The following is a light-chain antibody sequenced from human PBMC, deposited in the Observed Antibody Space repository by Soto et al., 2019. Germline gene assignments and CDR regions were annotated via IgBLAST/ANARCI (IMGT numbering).Light chain of an antibody. J-gene: IGKJ2*01. CDR2: GSS. CDR3: QQYGSSPPYT. CDR1: QTVSGNY. V-gene: IGKV3-20*01. Sequence: EIVLTQSPGILSLSPGERATLSCRASQTVSGNYLAWYQQKPGQSPRRLIYGSSDRAAGIPDRFSGSGSGTDFTLTINRVEPEDFAVYYCQQYGSSPPYTFGQGTTLEI.